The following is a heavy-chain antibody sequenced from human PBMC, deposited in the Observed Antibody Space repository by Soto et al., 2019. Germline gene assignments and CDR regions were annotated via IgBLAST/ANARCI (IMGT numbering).Heavy chain of an antibody. J-gene: IGHJ6*03. CDR1: GFTFSSYS. CDR3: ARDPYCSSTSCDYYYYYYMDV. V-gene: IGHV3-21*01. CDR2: ISSSSSYI. D-gene: IGHD2-2*01. Sequence: GGSLRLSCAAPGFTFSSYSMNWVRQAPGKGLEWVSSISSSSSYIYYADSVKGRFTISRDNAKNSLYLQMNSLRAEDTAVYYCARDPYCSSTSCDYYYYYYMDVWGKGTTVTSP.